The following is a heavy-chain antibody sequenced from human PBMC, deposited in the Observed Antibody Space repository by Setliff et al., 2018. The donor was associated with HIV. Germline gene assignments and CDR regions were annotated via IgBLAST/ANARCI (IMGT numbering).Heavy chain of an antibody. CDR1: GGSFSDYY. Sequence: PSETLSLTCAVYGGSFSDYYWSWIRQPPGKGLEWIGEINHSGSTNYNPSLKSRLSISVDTSKNQFSLKVTSVTAADTAVYYCARGGTSSNWFDPWGQGTLVTVSS. CDR2: INHSGST. J-gene: IGHJ5*02. CDR3: ARGGTSSNWFDP. V-gene: IGHV4-34*01. D-gene: IGHD2-8*01.